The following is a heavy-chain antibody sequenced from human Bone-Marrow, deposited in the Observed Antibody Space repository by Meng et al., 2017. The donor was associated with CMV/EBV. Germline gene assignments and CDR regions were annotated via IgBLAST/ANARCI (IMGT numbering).Heavy chain of an antibody. D-gene: IGHD4-23*01. J-gene: IGHJ4*02. CDR3: ARDNSPRFDY. Sequence: QLEPQDSGPGLVKPSETLSLTCTVSGGSLSSSSYYWGWIRQPPGKGLEWIGSIYYSGSTYYNPSLKSRVTISVDTSKNQFSLKLSSVTAADTAVYYCARDNSPRFDYWGQGTLVTVSS. V-gene: IGHV4-39*07. CDR1: GGSLSSSSYY. CDR2: IYYSGST.